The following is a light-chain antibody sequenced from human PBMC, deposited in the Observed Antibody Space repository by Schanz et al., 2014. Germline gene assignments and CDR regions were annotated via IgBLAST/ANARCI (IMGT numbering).Light chain of an antibody. CDR1: SSDVGGYDY. Sequence: QSALTQPASVSGSPGQSINISCTGTSSDVGGYDYVSWYQQHPGKAPKLMIYDVNNRPSGVSHRFSGSKSGTTASLTISDLQAEDEADYYCSSFTSSSSCLFGGGTKLTVL. V-gene: IGLV2-14*03. CDR2: DVN. J-gene: IGLJ2*01. CDR3: SSFTSSSSCL.